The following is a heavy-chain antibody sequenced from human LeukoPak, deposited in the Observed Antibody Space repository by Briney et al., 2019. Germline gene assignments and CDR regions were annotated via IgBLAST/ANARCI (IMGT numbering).Heavy chain of an antibody. D-gene: IGHD3-16*01. CDR1: GGSISSYY. V-gene: IGHV4-59*08. CDR2: IYYSGST. CDR3: ARRHDYVWGADV. Sequence: PSETLPLTCTVSGGSISSYYWSWIRQPPGKGLEWIGYIYYSGSTNYNPSLKGRVTISVDTSKNQFSLKLSSVTAADTAVYYCARRHDYVWGADVWGKGTTVTVSS. J-gene: IGHJ6*04.